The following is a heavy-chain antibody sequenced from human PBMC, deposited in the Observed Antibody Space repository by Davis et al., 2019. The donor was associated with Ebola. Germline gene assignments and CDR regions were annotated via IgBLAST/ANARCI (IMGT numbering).Heavy chain of an antibody. V-gene: IGHV3-30*03. J-gene: IGHJ4*02. CDR1: GFTFSSYA. Sequence: GESLKISCAASGFTFSSYAMSWVRQAPGKGLEWVALMSYDGINKYYADSVKGRFTISRDNSKNTLYLQMNSLRAEDTAVYYCARGGTAMVWDYFDYWGQGTLVTVSS. CDR2: MSYDGINK. D-gene: IGHD5-18*01. CDR3: ARGGTAMVWDYFDY.